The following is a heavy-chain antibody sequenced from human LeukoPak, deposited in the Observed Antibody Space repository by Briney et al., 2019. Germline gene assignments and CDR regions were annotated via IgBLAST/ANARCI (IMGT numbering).Heavy chain of an antibody. V-gene: IGHV1-18*04. Sequence: ASVKVSCKASGYTFSDYYVHWVRQAPGQGLEWMGWISVYNGNTNYAQKFQGRVTLTTDTSTSTAYMELRNLRSDDTGVYYCARVLLGGGGDYWGQGTLVTVSS. J-gene: IGHJ4*02. CDR3: ARVLLGGGGDY. CDR2: ISVYNGNT. D-gene: IGHD3-16*01. CDR1: GYTFSDYY.